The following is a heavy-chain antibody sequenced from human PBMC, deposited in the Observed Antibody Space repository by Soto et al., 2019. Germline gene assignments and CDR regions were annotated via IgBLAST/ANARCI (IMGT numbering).Heavy chain of an antibody. CDR3: ARERDYYDSSGYYHNAGAFDI. Sequence: PGGSLRLSCAASGFTFSSYCMNWVRQAPGKGLEWVSYISSSSSTIYQADSVKGRFTISRDNAVNSLYLQMNSLRAEDTAVYYCARERDYYDSSGYYHNAGAFDIWGQGTMVTVSS. J-gene: IGHJ3*02. D-gene: IGHD3-22*01. CDR1: GFTFSSYC. CDR2: ISSSSSTI. V-gene: IGHV3-48*01.